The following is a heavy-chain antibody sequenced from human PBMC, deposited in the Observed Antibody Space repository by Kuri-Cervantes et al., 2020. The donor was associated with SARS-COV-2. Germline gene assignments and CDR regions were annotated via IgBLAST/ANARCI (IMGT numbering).Heavy chain of an antibody. CDR2: ISYDGSNK. CDR3: ARSRVGPDSSGYYFDH. V-gene: IGHV3-30-3*01. J-gene: IGHJ4*02. D-gene: IGHD3-22*01. CDR1: GFTFSSYA. Sequence: GESLKISCAASGFTFSSYAMHWVRQAPGKGLEWVAVISYDGSNKYYADSVKGRFTISRDNSKNTLYLQMDRLRGEDTAIYYCARSRVGPDSSGYYFDHWGQGIPVTVSP.